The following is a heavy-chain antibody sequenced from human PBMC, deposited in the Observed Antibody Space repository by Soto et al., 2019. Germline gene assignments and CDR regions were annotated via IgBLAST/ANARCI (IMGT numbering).Heavy chain of an antibody. D-gene: IGHD2-2*01. Sequence: QVQLQQWGAGLLKPAETLSLTCAVYGGSFSGYYWSWIRQPPGKGLEWIGEINHSGSSNYNPSLKRRVATSVDTSMNQFTLKLSSVTAAGTAVYYCARVVSHCGSSSCSPGWFDPWGQGTLVTVSS. CDR1: GGSFSGYY. CDR2: INHSGSS. J-gene: IGHJ5*02. CDR3: ARVVSHCGSSSCSPGWFDP. V-gene: IGHV4-34*01.